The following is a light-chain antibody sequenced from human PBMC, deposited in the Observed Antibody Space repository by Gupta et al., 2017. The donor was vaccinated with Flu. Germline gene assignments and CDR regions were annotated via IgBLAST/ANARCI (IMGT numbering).Light chain of an antibody. Sequence: PTSLSASVGDRVTITCRASQTISPYLNWYQQKPGEPPKLLICATSSLQTGVPSRFSGSGSGTDFTLTISNLQPEDLAVYYCQQTYNAPLTFGGGTKVEIK. J-gene: IGKJ4*01. V-gene: IGKV1-39*01. CDR3: QQTYNAPLT. CDR1: QTISPY. CDR2: ATS.